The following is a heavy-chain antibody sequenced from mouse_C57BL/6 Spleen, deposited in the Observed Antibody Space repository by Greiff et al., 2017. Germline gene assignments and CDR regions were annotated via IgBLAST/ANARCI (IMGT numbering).Heavy chain of an antibody. J-gene: IGHJ2*01. Sequence: VQLQQPGAELVMPGASVKLSCKASGYTFTSYWMHWVKQRPGQGLEWIGEIDPSDSSTNYNQKFKGKSTLTVDKSSSTAYMQLSSLTSVDSAVYYCARCAAQATNFDYWGQGTTLTVSS. D-gene: IGHD3-2*02. V-gene: IGHV1-69*01. CDR3: ARCAAQATNFDY. CDR2: IDPSDSST. CDR1: GYTFTSYW.